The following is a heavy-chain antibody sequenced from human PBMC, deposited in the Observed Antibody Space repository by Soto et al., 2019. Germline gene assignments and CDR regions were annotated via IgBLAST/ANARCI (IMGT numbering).Heavy chain of an antibody. D-gene: IGHD3-3*01. Sequence: PCGSLRLSCAASGFIFVAYTLHMVRQALGKGLERVSLISWDGGSTYYGDSERGRFTISRDNSQNSLYLQMNRLRTEDTALYCCAKDMNPPPIPVLNYDFWSGPPHYYYYYGMDVWGQGTTVTVSS. V-gene: IGHV3-43*01. CDR3: AKDMNPPPIPVLNYDFWSGPPHYYYYYGMDV. CDR1: GFIFVAYT. CDR2: ISWDGGST. J-gene: IGHJ6*02.